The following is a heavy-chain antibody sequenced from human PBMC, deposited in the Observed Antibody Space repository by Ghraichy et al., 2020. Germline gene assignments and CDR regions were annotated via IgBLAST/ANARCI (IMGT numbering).Heavy chain of an antibody. J-gene: IGHJ4*02. CDR1: GFTFSTYS. D-gene: IGHD1-26*01. Sequence: GESLNISCAASGFTFSTYSMNWVRQAPGKGLEWVSYISSGSGTRSYADSVKDRFIISRDNAKNSLYLQMTSLRDEDAAVYYCVREGVGAKAVGMDVWGQGTLVTVSS. CDR3: VREGVGAKAVGMDV. V-gene: IGHV3-48*02. CDR2: ISSGSGTR.